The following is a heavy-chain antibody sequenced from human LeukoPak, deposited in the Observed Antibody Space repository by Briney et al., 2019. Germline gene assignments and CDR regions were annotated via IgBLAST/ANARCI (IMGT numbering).Heavy chain of an antibody. D-gene: IGHD3-10*01. V-gene: IGHV1-69*04. CDR2: IIPILGIA. CDR3: ARVPKYGSGSYSDY. Sequence: ASVKVSCKASGGTFSSYAINWVRQAPGQGLEWMGRIIPILGIANYAQKFQGRVTITADKSTSTAYMELSSLRSEDTAVYYCARVPKYGSGSYSDYWGQGTLVTVSS. J-gene: IGHJ4*02. CDR1: GGTFSSYA.